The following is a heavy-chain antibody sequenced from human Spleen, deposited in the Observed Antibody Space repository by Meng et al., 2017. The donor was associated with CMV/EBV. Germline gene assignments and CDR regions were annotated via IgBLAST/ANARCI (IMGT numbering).Heavy chain of an antibody. D-gene: IGHD1-26*01. CDR2: MNPNSGNT. Sequence: ASVKVSCKASGYTFTSYDINWVRQATGQGLEWMGWMNPNSGNTGYAQKFQGRVTMTRDTSINTAYMELSRLRFDDTAVYYCARGAGAAFHYWGQGTLVTVSS. J-gene: IGHJ4*02. CDR1: GYTFTSYD. CDR3: ARGAGAAFHY. V-gene: IGHV1-8*02.